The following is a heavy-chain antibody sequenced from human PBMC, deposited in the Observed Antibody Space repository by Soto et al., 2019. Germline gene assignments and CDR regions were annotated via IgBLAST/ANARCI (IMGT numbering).Heavy chain of an antibody. CDR3: ARDGQWLARRYYYGLDV. J-gene: IGHJ6*02. CDR1: GYTFTSYG. CDR2: LSAYNGNT. V-gene: IGHV1-18*01. Sequence: GASVKVSCKASGYTFTSYGISWVRQAPGQGLEWMGWLSAYNGNTNYAQKVQGRVTMTTDTSTSTAYMELRSLRSDDTAVYYCARDGQWLARRYYYGLDVWGQGTTVTVSS. D-gene: IGHD6-19*01.